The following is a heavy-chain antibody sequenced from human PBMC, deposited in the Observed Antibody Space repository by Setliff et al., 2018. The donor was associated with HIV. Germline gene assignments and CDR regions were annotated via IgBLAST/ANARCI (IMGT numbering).Heavy chain of an antibody. V-gene: IGHV1-18*03. CDR2: IGAYSGNT. CDR3: ARHPSGWYGDYFFDY. CDR1: GYTFTSYA. J-gene: IGHJ4*02. D-gene: IGHD4-17*01. Sequence: ASVKVSCKASGYTFTSYAISWVRQAPGQGLGWMGWIGAYSGNTHYAQRLQDRVTMTTDTSTSTAYMDLRSLRSDDMAVYYCARHPSGWYGDYFFDYWGQGTLVTV.